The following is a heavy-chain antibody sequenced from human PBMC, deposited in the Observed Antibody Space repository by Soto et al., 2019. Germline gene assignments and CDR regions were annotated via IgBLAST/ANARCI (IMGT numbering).Heavy chain of an antibody. CDR1: GASIRSFF. CDR2: IYYSVST. J-gene: IGHJ6*02. Sequence: SETPSLTCTVSGASIRSFFWTWIRQPPGRGLEWIGNIYYSVSTNYNPSLKNRVTMSVDTSKNQFSLMLTSVTAADTAVYYCARPSGSYSYYYGMDVWGQGTTVTSP. D-gene: IGHD1-26*01. V-gene: IGHV4-59*01. CDR3: ARPSGSYSYYYGMDV.